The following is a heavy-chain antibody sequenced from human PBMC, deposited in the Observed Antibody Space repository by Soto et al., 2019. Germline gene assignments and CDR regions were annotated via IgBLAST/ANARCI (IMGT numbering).Heavy chain of an antibody. Sequence: SETLSLTCTVSGGSISSYYWSWIRQPPGKGLEWIGYIYYSGSTNYNPSLKSRVTISVDTSKNQFSLKLSSVTAADTAVYYCARDRSDYDILTGYSWGMFDYWGQGTLVTVSS. J-gene: IGHJ4*02. CDR3: ARDRSDYDILTGYSWGMFDY. CDR1: GGSISSYY. CDR2: IYYSGST. D-gene: IGHD3-9*01. V-gene: IGHV4-59*01.